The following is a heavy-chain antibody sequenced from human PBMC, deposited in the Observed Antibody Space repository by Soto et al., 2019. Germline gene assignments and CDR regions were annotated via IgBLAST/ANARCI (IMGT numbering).Heavy chain of an antibody. CDR3: ASLNWNYGMDV. CDR2: IDPSDSDA. Sequence: PGESLKISCKASGYNFTAFWIHWVRQRPGKGLEWLGKIDPSDSDAGYSPSFQGQVTISADKSISTAYLQWSSLKASDTAMYYCASLNWNYGMDVWGQGTTVTVSS. D-gene: IGHD1-1*01. CDR1: GYNFTAFW. V-gene: IGHV5-51*01. J-gene: IGHJ6*02.